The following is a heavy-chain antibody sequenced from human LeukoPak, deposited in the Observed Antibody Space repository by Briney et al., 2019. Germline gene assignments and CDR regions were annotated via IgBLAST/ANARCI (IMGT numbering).Heavy chain of an antibody. J-gene: IGHJ5*02. CDR1: GGSISSYY. CDR3: ARGRGSIAAAMFDP. D-gene: IGHD6-13*01. V-gene: IGHV4-59*01. Sequence: PSETLSLTCSVSGGSISSYYWSWIRQPPGKGLEWIGYIYYSGSTNYNPSLKSRVTISVDTSKNQFSLKLSSVTAADTAVYYCARGRGSIAAAMFDPWGQGTLVTVSS. CDR2: IYYSGST.